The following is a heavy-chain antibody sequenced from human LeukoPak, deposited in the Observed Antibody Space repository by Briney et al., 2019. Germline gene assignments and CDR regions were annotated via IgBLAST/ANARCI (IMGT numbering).Heavy chain of an antibody. CDR2: VYYSGST. D-gene: IGHD6-19*01. J-gene: IGHJ4*02. Sequence: PSETLSLTCTVSGASISNSDYYWGWIRQHPGKGLEWIGYVYYSGSTYSNPSLKSRVIISVDTSKNQFSLLLTSMTAADTAVYYCARVIAVAGRGFDYWGQGTLVTVSS. CDR3: ARVIAVAGRGFDY. V-gene: IGHV4-31*03. CDR1: GASISNSDYY.